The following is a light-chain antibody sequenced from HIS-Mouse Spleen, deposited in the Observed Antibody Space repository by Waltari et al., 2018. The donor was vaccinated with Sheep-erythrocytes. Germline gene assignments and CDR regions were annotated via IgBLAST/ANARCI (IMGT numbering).Light chain of an antibody. CDR1: QSVSSN. CDR3: QQYNSWPPIT. Sequence: EIVMTQSPATLSVCPGERATLSCRASQSVSSNLAWYQQKPGQAPRLLIYGTSTRATSIPARFSGSGSGTEFTLTISSLQSEDFAVYYGQQYNSWPPITFGPGTKLDIK. CDR2: GTS. J-gene: IGKJ3*01. V-gene: IGKV3-15*01.